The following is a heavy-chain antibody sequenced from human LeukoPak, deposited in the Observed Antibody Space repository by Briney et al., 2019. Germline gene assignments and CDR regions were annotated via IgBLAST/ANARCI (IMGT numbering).Heavy chain of an antibody. Sequence: GRSLRLSCAASGFTFSSYGMHWVRQAPGKGLEWVAVIWYDGSNKYYADSVKGRFTIPRDNSKNTLYLQMNSLRAEDTAVYYCAKDFDSLSGSYFAGSWGQGTLVTVSS. D-gene: IGHD1-26*01. V-gene: IGHV3-33*06. J-gene: IGHJ4*02. CDR3: AKDFDSLSGSYFAGS. CDR2: IWYDGSNK. CDR1: GFTFSSYG.